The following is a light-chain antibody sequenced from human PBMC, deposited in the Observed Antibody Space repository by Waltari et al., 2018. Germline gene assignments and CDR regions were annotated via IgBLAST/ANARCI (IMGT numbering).Light chain of an antibody. V-gene: IGLV3-25*03. Sequence: KKPGQALVAGIRRNTGRPPGIPARFSGSDSRTTATLTIIGVQPEDEADYFCQTVDDTGNYVLFGGGTKLTVL. J-gene: IGLJ3*02. CDR2: RNT. CDR3: QTVDDTGNYVL.